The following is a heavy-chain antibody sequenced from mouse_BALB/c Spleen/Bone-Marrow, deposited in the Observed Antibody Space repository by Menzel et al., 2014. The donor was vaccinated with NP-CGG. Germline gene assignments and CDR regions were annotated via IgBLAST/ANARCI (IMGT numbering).Heavy chain of an antibody. CDR2: VDPSDSYT. D-gene: IGHD1-1*01. Sequence: QVQLKESGAELVKPWASVKLSCKASGYTFTSYWMHWVKQRPGQGLEWIGEVDPSDSYTKYNQNFKGKATLTVDKSSSTAYIQLSSLTSEDSAVYYCARLGIYYYGSNYGAMDYWGQGTSVTVSS. J-gene: IGHJ4*01. CDR3: ARLGIYYYGSNYGAMDY. V-gene: IGHV1-69*02. CDR1: GYTFTSYW.